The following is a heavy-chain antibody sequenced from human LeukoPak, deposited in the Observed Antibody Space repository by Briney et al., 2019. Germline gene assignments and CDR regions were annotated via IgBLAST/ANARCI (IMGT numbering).Heavy chain of an antibody. V-gene: IGHV4-30-2*01. J-gene: IGHJ4*02. CDR2: IYHSGST. CDR1: GGSISSGSYY. D-gene: IGHD3-9*01. Sequence: SQTLSLTCTVSGGSISSGSYYWSWIRQPPGKGLEWIGYIYHSGSTYYNPSLKSRVTISVDRSKNQFSLKLSSVTAADTAVYYCARVDETGSRKYYFDYWGQGTLVTVSS. CDR3: ARVDETGSRKYYFDY.